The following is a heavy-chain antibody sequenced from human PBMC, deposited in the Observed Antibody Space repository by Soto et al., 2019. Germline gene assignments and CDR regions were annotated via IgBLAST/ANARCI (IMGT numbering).Heavy chain of an antibody. CDR3: ARGRGGFDA. CDR2: INHSGNT. Sequence: LSLTCAVYGASLSDNYCNWLRQPPGKGLEWIGEINHSGNTNYNPSLRSRVTISIDTSKNQLSLNLRSVSAADTAVYYCARGRGGFDAWGQGTPVTVSS. V-gene: IGHV4-34*01. J-gene: IGHJ5*02. CDR1: GASLSDNY.